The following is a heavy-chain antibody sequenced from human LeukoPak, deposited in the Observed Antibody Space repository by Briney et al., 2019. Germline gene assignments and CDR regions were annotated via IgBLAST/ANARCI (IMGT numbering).Heavy chain of an antibody. V-gene: IGHV1-69*04. D-gene: IGHD1-20*01. CDR2: IIPILGIA. CDR1: GGTFSSYA. CDR3: ASWSGDNWNYADY. J-gene: IGHJ4*02. Sequence: SVKISCKASGGTFSSYAISWVRQAPGQGLEWMGRIIPILGIANYAQKFQGRVTITADKSTSTAYMELSSLRSEDTAVYYCASWSGDNWNYADYWGQGTLVTVSS.